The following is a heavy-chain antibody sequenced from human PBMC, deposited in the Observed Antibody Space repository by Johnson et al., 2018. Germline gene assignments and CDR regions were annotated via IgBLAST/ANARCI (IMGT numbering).Heavy chain of an antibody. CDR2: ISSSSSYV. J-gene: IGHJ1*01. CDR1: GFTFSSYS. CDR3: ARDLGVVADSEYFQH. D-gene: IGHD2-15*01. Sequence: EVQLLETGGGLVKPGGSLRLSCAASGFTFSSYSMNWVRQAPGKGLEWVSSISSSSSYVSYADSVKGRFTIARDNSKNTLYLQMNSLRAEDTAVYYCARDLGVVADSEYFQHWGQGTLVTVSS. V-gene: IGHV3-21*01.